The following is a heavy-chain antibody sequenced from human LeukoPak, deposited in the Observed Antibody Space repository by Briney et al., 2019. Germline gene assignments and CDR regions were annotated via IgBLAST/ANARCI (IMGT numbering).Heavy chain of an antibody. V-gene: IGHV3-21*01. CDR3: ASLGYCSSTSCYFFSGPGYYYYMDV. J-gene: IGHJ6*03. CDR1: GFTFSSYS. Sequence: GGSLRLSCAASGFTFSSYSMNWVRQAPGKGLEWVSSISSSSSYIYYADSVKGRFTISRDNAKNSLYLQMNSLRAEDTAVYYCASLGYCSSTSCYFFSGPGYYYYMDVWGKGTTVTVSS. D-gene: IGHD2-2*01. CDR2: ISSSSSYI.